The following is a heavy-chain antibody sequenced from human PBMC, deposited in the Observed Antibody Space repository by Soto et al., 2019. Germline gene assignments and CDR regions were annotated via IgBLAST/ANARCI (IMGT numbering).Heavy chain of an antibody. CDR1: GGSISSGGYS. CDR3: ASRPSWSGFDL. J-gene: IGHJ5*02. Sequence: QRQLQESGSGLVKPSQTLSLTCAVSGGSISSGGYSWIWIRQPPGKGLEWIGYIYHSGSTYYSPDFKSRVTISVDRSKILFSLKWSAVTAADTAVYYCASRPSWSGFDLWGQVAMVTV. D-gene: IGHD3-10*01. V-gene: IGHV4-30-2*01. CDR2: IYHSGST.